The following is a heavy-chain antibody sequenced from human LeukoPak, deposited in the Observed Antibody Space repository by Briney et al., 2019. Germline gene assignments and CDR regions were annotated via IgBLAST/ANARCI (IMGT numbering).Heavy chain of an antibody. J-gene: IGHJ4*02. CDR3: ARNPTTGNFDY. V-gene: IGHV3-11*06. D-gene: IGHD4-17*01. Sequence: SVKGRITISRDNAKNSLYLQMNSLRAEDTAVYYCARNPTTGNFDYWGQGTLVTVSS.